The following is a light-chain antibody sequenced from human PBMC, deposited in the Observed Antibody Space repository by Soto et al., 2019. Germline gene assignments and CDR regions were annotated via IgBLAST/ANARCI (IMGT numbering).Light chain of an antibody. CDR1: QSISSW. CDR2: DAS. CDR3: QQYNT. Sequence: DIQMTQSPSTLSASVGDRVTITCRASQSISSWLAWYQQKPGKAPKLLIYDASSLESGVPSRFSDSGSGTEFTLTFSSLQPDDFATYYCQQYNTFGQGTKVDIK. J-gene: IGKJ2*01. V-gene: IGKV1-5*01.